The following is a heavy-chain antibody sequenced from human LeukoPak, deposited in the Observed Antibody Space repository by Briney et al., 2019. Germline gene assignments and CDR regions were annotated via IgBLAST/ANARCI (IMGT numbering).Heavy chain of an antibody. J-gene: IGHJ4*02. D-gene: IGHD5-24*01. Sequence: PGGSLRLSCAASGFIFPTYGMHWVRQAPGKGLEWVACIYPDGNNKDYADSVKGRFIISRDNSKNILFLQMNSLRAEDTAVYYCAKSGYNRFDYWGQGTLVTVSS. CDR2: IYPDGNNK. V-gene: IGHV3-30*02. CDR1: GFIFPTYG. CDR3: AKSGYNRFDY.